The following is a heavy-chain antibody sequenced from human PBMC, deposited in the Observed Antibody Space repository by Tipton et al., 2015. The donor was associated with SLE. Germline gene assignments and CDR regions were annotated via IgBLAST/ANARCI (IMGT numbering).Heavy chain of an antibody. V-gene: IGHV4-61*09. CDR3: ARDRLSTSGRPRRVGFAY. Sequence: TLSLTRTVSGASISSGSYYWSWIRQTAGKGLEWIGHIHTYGDTNYNPSLNSRVTISLDTSTNQFSLHLTSVTAADTAMYYCARDRLSTSGRPRRVGFAYWGQGALVTVSS. J-gene: IGHJ4*02. CDR1: GASISSGSYY. D-gene: IGHD5-12*01. CDR2: IHTYGDT.